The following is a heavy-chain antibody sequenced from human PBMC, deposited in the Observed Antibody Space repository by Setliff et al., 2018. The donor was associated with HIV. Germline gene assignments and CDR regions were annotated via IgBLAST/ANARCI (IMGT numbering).Heavy chain of an antibody. CDR1: GGSISSGGYY. CDR2: IYYNGRT. V-gene: IGHV4-31*03. Sequence: SETLSLTCTVSGGSISSGGYYWNWIRQYPVKGLEWIGHIYYNGRTLFNPALGTRLNMSVDTSENQFYPHLNSVTAADTAVYYCVRERRRSPLSYGLDVWGQGTTVTVSS. CDR3: VRERRRSPLSYGLDV. J-gene: IGHJ6*02.